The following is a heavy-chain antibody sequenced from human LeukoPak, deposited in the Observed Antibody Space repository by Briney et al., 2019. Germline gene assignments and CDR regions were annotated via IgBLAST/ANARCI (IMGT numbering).Heavy chain of an antibody. D-gene: IGHD5-18*01. CDR2: IYYSGST. V-gene: IGHV4-59*08. Sequence: SETLSLTCTVSGGSISSYYWSWIRQPPGKGLEWIGYIYYSGSTNYNPSLKSRVTISVDTSKNQFSLKLSSVTAADTAVYYCAGHSGGYSYGYKFYYGMDVWGQGTTVTVSS. CDR3: AGHSGGYSYGYKFYYGMDV. CDR1: GGSISSYY. J-gene: IGHJ6*02.